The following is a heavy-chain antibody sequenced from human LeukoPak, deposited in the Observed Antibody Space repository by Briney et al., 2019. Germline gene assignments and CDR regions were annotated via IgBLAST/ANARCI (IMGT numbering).Heavy chain of an antibody. CDR3: ARIRYYPHAFDI. V-gene: IGHV4-34*01. D-gene: IGHD3-10*01. Sequence: PSETLSLTCAVYGGSFSGYYWSWIRQPPGKGLEWIGEINHSGSTNYNPSLKSRVTISVDTSKNQFSLKLSSVTAADTAVYYCARIRYYPHAFDIWGQGTMVTVSS. CDR2: INHSGST. J-gene: IGHJ3*02. CDR1: GGSFSGYY.